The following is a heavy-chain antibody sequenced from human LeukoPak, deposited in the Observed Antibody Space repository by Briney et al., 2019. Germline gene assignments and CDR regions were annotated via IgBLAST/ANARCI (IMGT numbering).Heavy chain of an antibody. CDR2: ISSDGSSI. CDR3: ARLSAMVRGPEDIFYFEY. CDR1: GFTFSSNW. J-gene: IGHJ4*02. Sequence: GGSLRLSCAASGFTFSSNWMHWVRQAPGKGLVWVSRISSDGSSISYADSVKGRFTISRDNAKNTLYLQMNSLRAEDTAVYYCARLSAMVRGPEDIFYFEYWGLGTLVTVSS. D-gene: IGHD3-10*01. V-gene: IGHV3-74*01.